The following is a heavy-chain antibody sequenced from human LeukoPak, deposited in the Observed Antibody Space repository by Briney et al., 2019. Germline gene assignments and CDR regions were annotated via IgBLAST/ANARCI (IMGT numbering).Heavy chain of an antibody. CDR3: ARTSGESTAALRAPFDY. D-gene: IGHD6-6*01. CDR1: GFTLSSYS. V-gene: IGHV3-21*01. J-gene: IGHJ4*02. Sequence: GGSLRLSCAVSGFTLSSYSMTWVRQAPGKGLEWVSSISSSSGYKYYADSVKGRFTISRDNAKNSLYLQMDSLRAEDAAVYYCARTSGESTAALRAPFDYWGQGTLATVSS. CDR2: ISSSSGYK.